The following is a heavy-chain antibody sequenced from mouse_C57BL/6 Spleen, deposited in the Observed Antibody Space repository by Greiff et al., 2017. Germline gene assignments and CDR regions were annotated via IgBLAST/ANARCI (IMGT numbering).Heavy chain of an antibody. Sequence: EVHLVESEGGLVQPGSSMKLSCTASGFTFSDYYMAWVRQVPEKGLEWVANINYDGSSTYYLDSLKSRFIISRDNAKNILYLQMSSLKSEDTATYYCAREEAYYFDYWGQGTTLTVSA. CDR3: AREEAYYFDY. V-gene: IGHV5-16*01. CDR2: INYDGSST. J-gene: IGHJ2*01. CDR1: GFTFSDYY.